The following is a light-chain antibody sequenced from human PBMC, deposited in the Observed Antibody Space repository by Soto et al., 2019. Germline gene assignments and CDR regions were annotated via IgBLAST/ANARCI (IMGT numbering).Light chain of an antibody. V-gene: IGLV1-40*01. CDR3: QSYDSSLSGHYV. Sequence: QSVLTQSPSVSGAPGDSVSISCTKSSSNIGAGYDVHWYQQLPGKAPKLLIYSNINRPSGVPDRFSGSRSGTSASLAITGLQAEDEADYYCQSYDSSLSGHYVFGTGTKVPVL. J-gene: IGLJ1*01. CDR2: SNI. CDR1: SSNIGAGYD.